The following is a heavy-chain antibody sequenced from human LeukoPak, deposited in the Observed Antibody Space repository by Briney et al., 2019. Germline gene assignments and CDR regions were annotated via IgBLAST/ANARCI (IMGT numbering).Heavy chain of an antibody. CDR3: ARRLTRPERFDS. Sequence: SETLSLTCTVSGGSISSYYWSWIRQPPGKGLEWIGYIYYSGSTNYNPSLKSRVTISVDTSKNQFSLKLNSVTAADTAVFYCARRLTRPERFDSWGQGTLVTVSS. CDR2: IYYSGST. D-gene: IGHD3-9*01. V-gene: IGHV4-59*01. CDR1: GGSISSYY. J-gene: IGHJ4*02.